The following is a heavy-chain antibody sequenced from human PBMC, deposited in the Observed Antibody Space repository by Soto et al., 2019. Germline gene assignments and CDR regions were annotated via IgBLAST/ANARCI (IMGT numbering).Heavy chain of an antibody. D-gene: IGHD3-22*01. CDR1: GGTFSSYA. CDR2: IIPIFGTA. Sequence: QVQLVQSGAAVKKPGSSVKVSCKASGGTFSSYAISWVRQAPGQGIEWMGGIIPIFGTANYVQTFQGRVTITADESTSTAYMELSSLSSDDKAVYYSARETGYYDSSGYYYHYYFDYWGQGTPVTVSS. V-gene: IGHV1-69*01. CDR3: ARETGYYDSSGYYYHYYFDY. J-gene: IGHJ4*02.